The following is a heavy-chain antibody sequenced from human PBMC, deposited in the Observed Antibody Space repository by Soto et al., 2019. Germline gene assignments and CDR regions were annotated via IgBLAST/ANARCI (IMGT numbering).Heavy chain of an antibody. D-gene: IGHD2-2*01. V-gene: IGHV1-69*06. J-gene: IGHJ6*02. CDR1: GGTFSSYA. CDR2: IIPIFGTA. Sequence: QVQLVQSGAEVKKPGSSVKVSCKASGGTFSSYAISWVRQAPGQGLEWMGGIIPIFGTANYAQKFQGRVTITADKSTSTAYMELSSLRAEDTAVYYCAREGNGYCSSTSCYCGMDVWGQGTTVTVSS. CDR3: AREGNGYCSSTSCYCGMDV.